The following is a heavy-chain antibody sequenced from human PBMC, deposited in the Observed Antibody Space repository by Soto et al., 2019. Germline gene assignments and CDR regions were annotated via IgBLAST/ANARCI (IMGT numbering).Heavy chain of an antibody. CDR2: ISSSSSYI. CDR1: GFTFSSYS. D-gene: IGHD3-9*01. V-gene: IGHV3-21*01. Sequence: GSLRLSCAASGFTFSSYSMNWVRQAPGKGLEWVSSISSSSSYIYYADSVKGRFTISRDNAKNSLYLQMNSLRAEDTAVYYCARSPILTGYYPPYFDYRGQGTLVTVSS. CDR3: ARSPILTGYYPPYFDY. J-gene: IGHJ4*02.